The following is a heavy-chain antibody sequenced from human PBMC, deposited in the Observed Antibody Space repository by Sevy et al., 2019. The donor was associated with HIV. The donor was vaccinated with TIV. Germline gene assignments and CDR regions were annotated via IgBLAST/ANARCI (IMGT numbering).Heavy chain of an antibody. J-gene: IGHJ4*02. D-gene: IGHD3-16*01. Sequence: GGSLRLSCAASGFTFSANWMNWVRQAPGKGLEWVANIKADGSDKHYVDSVESRFTISRDNAKNLLFLQMNSLRVEDTAVYYCAHETFGRFESWGQRTLVTVSS. CDR2: IKADGSDK. CDR1: GFTFSANW. CDR3: AHETFGRFES. V-gene: IGHV3-7*01.